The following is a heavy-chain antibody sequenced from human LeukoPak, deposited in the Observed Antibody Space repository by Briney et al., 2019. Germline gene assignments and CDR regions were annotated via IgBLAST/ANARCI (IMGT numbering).Heavy chain of an antibody. CDR2: ISSSSSYI. D-gene: IGHD3-22*01. Sequence: GGSLRLSCAASGFTFSSYSMNWVRQAPGKGLEWVSSISSSSSYIYYADSVKGRFTISRDNAKNSLYLQMNSLRAEDTAVYYCARGRGYYDSSGYANFDYWGQGTLVTVSS. CDR1: GFTFSSYS. V-gene: IGHV3-21*01. CDR3: ARGRGYYDSSGYANFDY. J-gene: IGHJ4*02.